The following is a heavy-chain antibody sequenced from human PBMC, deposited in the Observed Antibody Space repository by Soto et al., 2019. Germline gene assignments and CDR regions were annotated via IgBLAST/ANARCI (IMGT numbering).Heavy chain of an antibody. Sequence: EVQLEESGGGLVKPGGSLRLSCAASGFTLNINTLNWVAQAPGKGLEWVSSFSGSGRYIYYEDSVKGRFTISRDNAKNSLHLQMNSLRGEDTAVYYCARDSSGNWFDPWGPGTQVTVSS. D-gene: IGHD3-10*01. CDR1: GFTLNINT. V-gene: IGHV3-21*02. CDR2: FSGSGRYI. CDR3: ARDSSGNWFDP. J-gene: IGHJ5*02.